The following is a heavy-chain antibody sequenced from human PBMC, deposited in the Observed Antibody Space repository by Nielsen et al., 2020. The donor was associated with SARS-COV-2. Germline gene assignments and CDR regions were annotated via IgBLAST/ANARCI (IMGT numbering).Heavy chain of an antibody. Sequence: SETLSLTCTVSGGSISSGGYYWSWIRQHPGKGLEWIGYIYYSGSTYYNPSLKSRVTISVDTSKNQFSLKLSSVTAADTAMYYCARHVIGGSYYAPKNYFDYWGQGTLVTVSS. D-gene: IGHD1-26*01. CDR2: IYYSGST. J-gene: IGHJ4*02. CDR1: GGSISSGGYY. CDR3: ARHVIGGSYYAPKNYFDY. V-gene: IGHV4-31*03.